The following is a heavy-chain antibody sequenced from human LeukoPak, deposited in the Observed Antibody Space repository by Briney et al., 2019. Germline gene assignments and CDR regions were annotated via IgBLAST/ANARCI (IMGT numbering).Heavy chain of an antibody. Sequence: GGSLRLSCAASGFTFSGSAMHWVRQASGKGLEWVGRIRSKANSYATAYAASVKGRFTISRDDSKNTAYLQMNSLKTEDTAVYYCTRSRTGTFPDFDYWGQGTLVTVSS. CDR2: IRSKANSYAT. CDR3: TRSRTGTFPDFDY. CDR1: GFTFSGSA. D-gene: IGHD1-1*01. V-gene: IGHV3-73*01. J-gene: IGHJ4*02.